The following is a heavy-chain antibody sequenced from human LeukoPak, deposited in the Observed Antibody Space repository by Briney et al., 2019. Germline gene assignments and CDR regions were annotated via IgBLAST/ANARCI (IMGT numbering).Heavy chain of an antibody. CDR2: INPNSGGT. D-gene: IGHD3-22*01. CDR1: GYTSTGYY. V-gene: IGHV1-2*06. Sequence: ASVTVSCKASGYTSTGYYMHWVRQAPGQGLEWMGRINPNSGGTNYAQKFQGRVTMTRDTSISTAYMELSRLRSDETAVYYCANNTLYYDSSGYYDYWGQGTLVTVSS. J-gene: IGHJ4*02. CDR3: ANNTLYYDSSGYYDY.